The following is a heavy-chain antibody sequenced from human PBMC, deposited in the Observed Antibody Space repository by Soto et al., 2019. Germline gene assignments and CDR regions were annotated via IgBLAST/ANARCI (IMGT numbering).Heavy chain of an antibody. D-gene: IGHD3-22*01. CDR2: ISRSGRGSA. CDR3: ARGRYLDSSDYWVANLPFDH. Sequence: LRLSCAASGFTFNSYVMTWVRQAPGEGLEWVSSISRSGRGSAYYADSVKGRFTISRDNSENTLFLQMNNLRDEDTALYYCARGRYLDSSDYWVANLPFDHWGLGTLVTVS. J-gene: IGHJ4*02. CDR1: GFTFNSYV. V-gene: IGHV3-23*01.